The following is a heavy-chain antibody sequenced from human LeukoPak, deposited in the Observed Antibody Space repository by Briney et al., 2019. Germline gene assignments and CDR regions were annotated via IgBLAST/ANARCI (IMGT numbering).Heavy chain of an antibody. CDR2: INHSGST. D-gene: IGHD1-26*01. V-gene: IGHV4-34*01. J-gene: IGHJ3*02. CDR3: AREPSGSYSAFDI. CDR1: GGSFSGYY. Sequence: ETLSLTCAVYGGSFSGYYWSWIRQPPGKGLEWIGEINHSGSTNYNPSLKSRVTISVDTSKNQFSLKLSSVTAADTAVYYCAREPSGSYSAFDIWGQGTMVTVSS.